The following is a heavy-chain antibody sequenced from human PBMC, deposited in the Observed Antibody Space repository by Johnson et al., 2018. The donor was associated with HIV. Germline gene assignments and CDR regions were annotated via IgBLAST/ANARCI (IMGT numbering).Heavy chain of an antibody. CDR2: INWNGGST. CDR1: GFTFDDYG. Sequence: VQLVESGGGLVQPGRSLRLSCAASGFTFDDYGMSWVRQGPGKGLEWVSGINWNGGSTGYADSVKGRFTISRDNTKNSLYLQMNNLRAEDTALYYCARGFVRITMILVADAFDIWGQGTMVTVSS. CDR3: ARGFVRITMILVADAFDI. V-gene: IGHV3-20*04. J-gene: IGHJ3*02. D-gene: IGHD3-22*01.